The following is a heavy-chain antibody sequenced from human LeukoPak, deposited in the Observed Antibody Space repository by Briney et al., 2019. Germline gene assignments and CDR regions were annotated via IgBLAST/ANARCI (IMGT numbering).Heavy chain of an antibody. Sequence: TGGSLRLSCAASGFTFSSYAMSWVRQAPGKGLEWVSLISGNSDRAYYTDSVMGRFTISRDNSKNTLYLQMNSLRAEDTAVYHCAKDAEYCSGATCYVFDYWGQGTLVTVSS. CDR3: AKDAEYCSGATCYVFDY. D-gene: IGHD2-15*01. V-gene: IGHV3-23*01. CDR2: ISGNSDRA. CDR1: GFTFSSYA. J-gene: IGHJ4*02.